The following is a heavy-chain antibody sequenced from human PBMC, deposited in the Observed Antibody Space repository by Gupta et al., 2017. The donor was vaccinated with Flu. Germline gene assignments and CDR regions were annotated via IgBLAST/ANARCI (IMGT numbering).Heavy chain of an antibody. D-gene: IGHD2-2*02. J-gene: IGHJ5*02. CDR1: DYTCTTLY. CDR2: INPHSGTT. CDR3: AREKHCSTSSCYRWFDP. V-gene: IGHV1-2*06. Sequence: QVTLVPSGTEGQTPRSFLSVSSRTCDYTCTTLYLAWVRQAPGQGLEWMGRINPHSGTTNYEQKFQGRVTVTMDTSISTAYMDLSRLRSDDTAVYYCAREKHCSTSSCYRWFDPWGQGTLVTVSS.